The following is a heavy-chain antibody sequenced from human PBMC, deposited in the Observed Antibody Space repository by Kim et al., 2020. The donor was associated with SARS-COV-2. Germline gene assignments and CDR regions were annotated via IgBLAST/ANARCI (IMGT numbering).Heavy chain of an antibody. CDR1: GYTFTSYG. J-gene: IGHJ1*01. CDR3: ARDPDYDILTGFAEYFQH. D-gene: IGHD3-9*01. CDR2: ISAYNGNT. Sequence: ASVKVSCKASGYTFTSYGISWVRQAPGQGLEWMGWISAYNGNTNYAQKLQGRVTMTTDTSTSTAYMELRSLRSDDTAVYYCARDPDYDILTGFAEYFQHWGQGTLVTVSS. V-gene: IGHV1-18*01.